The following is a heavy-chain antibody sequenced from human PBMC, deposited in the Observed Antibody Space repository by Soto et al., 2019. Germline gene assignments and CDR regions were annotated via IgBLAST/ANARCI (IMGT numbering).Heavy chain of an antibody. Sequence: SVKVSCEASGGTVNSYAIIWARQAPGQGLEWMGRIIPILGITNYAQKFQGRVTITADTSTSTAYMELSSLRSEDTAVYYCARDHHCTSISCYPSLWYWGQGTLVTVSS. V-gene: IGHV1-69*04. CDR3: ARDHHCTSISCYPSLWY. CDR1: GGTVNSYA. D-gene: IGHD2-2*01. J-gene: IGHJ4*02. CDR2: IIPILGIT.